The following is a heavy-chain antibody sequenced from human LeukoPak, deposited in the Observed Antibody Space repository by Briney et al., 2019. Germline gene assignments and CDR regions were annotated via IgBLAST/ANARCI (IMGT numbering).Heavy chain of an antibody. CDR1: GFRFSDYS. Sequence: GGSLRLSCAVSGFRFSDYSMNWVCQAPGKGMERVSYIGISSGNTTYADSVKGRLTISGEKAKNSLYLHMNSLRIEDTAVYYCARDYKYAFDNWGQGTLVTVSS. J-gene: IGHJ4*02. D-gene: IGHD5-24*01. CDR2: IGISSGNT. V-gene: IGHV3-48*01. CDR3: ARDYKYAFDN.